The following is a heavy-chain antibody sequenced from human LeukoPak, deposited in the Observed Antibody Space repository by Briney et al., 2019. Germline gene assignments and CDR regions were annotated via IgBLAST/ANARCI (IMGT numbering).Heavy chain of an antibody. V-gene: IGHV4-59*01. CDR1: GGSISRYY. CDR2: IYYSGST. Sequence: SETLSLTCTVSGGSISRYYWSWIRQPPGKGLEWIGYIYYSGSTNYNPSLKSRVTMSADTSKNQFSLKLSSVTAADTAVYYCARVPRSYYYYYYMDVWGKGTTVTVSS. J-gene: IGHJ6*03. CDR3: ARVPRSYYYYYYMDV.